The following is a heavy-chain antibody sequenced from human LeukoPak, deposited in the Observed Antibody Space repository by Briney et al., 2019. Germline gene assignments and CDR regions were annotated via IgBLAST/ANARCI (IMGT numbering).Heavy chain of an antibody. D-gene: IGHD5-12*01. CDR3: ARDARQYSGYDPYYFDY. V-gene: IGHV3-48*03. CDR2: ISSSGSTI. CDR1: GFTFSSYE. Sequence: GGSLRLSCAASGFTFSSYEMNWVRQAPGKGLEWVSYISSSGSTIYYADSVKGRFTISRDNAKNSLYLQMNSLRAKDTAVYYCARDARQYSGYDPYYFDYWGQGTLVTVSS. J-gene: IGHJ4*02.